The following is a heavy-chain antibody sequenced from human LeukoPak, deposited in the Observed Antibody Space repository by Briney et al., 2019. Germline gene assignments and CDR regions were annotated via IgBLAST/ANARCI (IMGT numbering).Heavy chain of an antibody. Sequence: PGGSLRLSCAASGFTFSSYSMNWVRQAPGKGLEWVSSISSSSSYIYYADSVEGRFTISRDNAKNSLYLQMNSLRAEDTAVYYCARERYSYGSIGGFDYWGQGTLVTVSS. J-gene: IGHJ4*02. V-gene: IGHV3-21*01. D-gene: IGHD5-18*01. CDR2: ISSSSSYI. CDR3: ARERYSYGSIGGFDY. CDR1: GFTFSSYS.